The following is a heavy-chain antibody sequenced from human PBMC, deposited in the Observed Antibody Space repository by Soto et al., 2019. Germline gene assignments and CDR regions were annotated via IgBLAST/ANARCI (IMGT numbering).Heavy chain of an antibody. CDR2: INPASGST. Sequence: QVQXVQSGAEVKKPGASVKLSCRTSGYTFTXXYIXWVXQAPGQGLEWLAIINPASGSTNYAQDFQGRVTLTMDTSTTTVYMELSGLRAXDTAIFYCARDLAAGDHWGQGTLVTVSS. CDR3: ARDLAAGDH. D-gene: IGHD6-13*01. CDR1: GYTFTXXY. J-gene: IGHJ4*02. V-gene: IGHV1-46*01.